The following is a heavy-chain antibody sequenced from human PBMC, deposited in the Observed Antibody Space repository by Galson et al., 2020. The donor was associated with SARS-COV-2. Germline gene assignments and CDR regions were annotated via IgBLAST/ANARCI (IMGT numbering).Heavy chain of an antibody. CDR3: ARLNAQLWLGVAGSCYDY. D-gene: IGHD5-18*01. Sequence: GESLKISCAASGFPFSSYAMNWVRQAPGKGPEWVSYISSSGSTIYYADPVKGRFTTSRANAKNSLYLQMNSLRAEDTAVYYGARLNAQLWLGVAGSCYDYWGQGTLVTVSS. CDR1: GFPFSSYA. J-gene: IGHJ4*02. CDR2: ISSSGSTI. V-gene: IGHV3-48*03.